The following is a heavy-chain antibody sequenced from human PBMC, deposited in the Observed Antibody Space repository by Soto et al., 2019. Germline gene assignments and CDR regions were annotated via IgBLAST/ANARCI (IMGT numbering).Heavy chain of an antibody. Sequence: GGSLRLSCAASGFTFSSYGMHWVRQAPGKGLEWVAVISYDGSNKYYAGSVKGRFTISRDDSKNTLYLQMNSLKTEDTAVYYCTTDWCSGGSCYSSRGYYGMDVWGQGTTVTVSS. CDR3: TTDWCSGGSCYSSRGYYGMDV. CDR2: ISYDGSNK. D-gene: IGHD2-15*01. J-gene: IGHJ6*02. V-gene: IGHV3-30*03. CDR1: GFTFSSYG.